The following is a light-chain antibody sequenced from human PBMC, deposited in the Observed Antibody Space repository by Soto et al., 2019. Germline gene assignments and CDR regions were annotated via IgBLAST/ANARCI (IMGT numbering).Light chain of an antibody. Sequence: EIVLTQSPGTLSLSPGERATLSCRASQTVTSSYLLWYQQKPGQAPRLLIYAVSTRATGIPDRFSGSGSGADFTLTISKLEPEDFAVYYCQKYGSSPYTFGQGTNLEIK. V-gene: IGKV3-20*01. CDR3: QKYGSSPYT. J-gene: IGKJ2*01. CDR2: AVS. CDR1: QTVTSSY.